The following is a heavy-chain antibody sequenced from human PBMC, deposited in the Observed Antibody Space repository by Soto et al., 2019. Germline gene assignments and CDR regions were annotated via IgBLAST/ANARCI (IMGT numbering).Heavy chain of an antibody. CDR3: ARDRVAVGATTYYYGMDV. CDR2: IIPIFGTA. D-gene: IGHD1-26*01. Sequence: QVQLVQSGAEVKKPGSSVKVSCKASGGTFSSYAISWVRQAPGQGLEWMGGIIPIFGTANYAQKFQGRVTITADEATSKAYMERSRLRSEDTAVYYCARDRVAVGATTYYYGMDVWGQGTTVTVSS. CDR1: GGTFSSYA. V-gene: IGHV1-69*01. J-gene: IGHJ6*02.